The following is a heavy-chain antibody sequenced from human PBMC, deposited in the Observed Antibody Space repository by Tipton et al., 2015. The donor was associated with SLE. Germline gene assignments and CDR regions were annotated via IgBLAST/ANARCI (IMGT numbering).Heavy chain of an antibody. CDR3: ARPGVGGWYDY. Sequence: TLSLTCAVYGGSFSGYYWCWIRQPPGKGLEWIGEINHSGSTNYNPSLKSRVTISVDTSKNQFSLKLSSVTAADTAVYYCARPGVGGWYDYWGQGTLVTVSS. CDR2: INHSGST. D-gene: IGHD6-19*01. V-gene: IGHV4-34*01. CDR1: GGSFSGYY. J-gene: IGHJ4*02.